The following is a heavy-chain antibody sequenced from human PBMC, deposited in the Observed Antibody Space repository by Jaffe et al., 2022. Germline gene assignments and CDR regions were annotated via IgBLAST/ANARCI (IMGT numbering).Heavy chain of an antibody. CDR3: ARVGEVPAAGEGAFDI. Sequence: QVQLVQSGAEVKKPGSSVKVSCKASGGTFSSYAISWVRQAPGQGLEWMGGIIPIFGTANYAQKFQGRVTITTDESTSTAYMELSSLRSEDTAVYYCARVGEVPAAGEGAFDIWGQGTMVTVSS. D-gene: IGHD2-2*01. J-gene: IGHJ3*02. V-gene: IGHV1-69*05. CDR2: IIPIFGTA. CDR1: GGTFSSYA.